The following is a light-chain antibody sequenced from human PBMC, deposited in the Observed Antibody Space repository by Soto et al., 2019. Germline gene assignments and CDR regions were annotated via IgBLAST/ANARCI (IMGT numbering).Light chain of an antibody. CDR3: QQYNTYST. CDR1: QNIRSR. J-gene: IGKJ5*01. Sequence: DIQMTQSPSSLSASVGDTVTITCRASQNIRSRLAWFQQKPGKAPQALIYDASSLKSGVPSRFSGNGSGTEFTLTISSLQPDDFATYYCQQYNTYSTFGQGTLLEIK. CDR2: DAS. V-gene: IGKV1-5*01.